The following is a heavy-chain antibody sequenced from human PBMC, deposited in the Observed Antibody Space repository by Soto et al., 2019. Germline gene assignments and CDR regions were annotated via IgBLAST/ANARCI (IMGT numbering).Heavy chain of an antibody. V-gene: IGHV4-31*03. CDR1: GGSISSGGYY. Sequence: SETLSLTCTVSGGSISSGGYYWSWIRQHPGKGLEWIGYIYYSGSTYYNPSLKSRVTISVDTSKNQFTLKLTSVTAADTAVYYCARVPSPHSGYNAYYFDYWGQGTLVTVSS. D-gene: IGHD5-12*01. J-gene: IGHJ4*02. CDR3: ARVPSPHSGYNAYYFDY. CDR2: IYYSGST.